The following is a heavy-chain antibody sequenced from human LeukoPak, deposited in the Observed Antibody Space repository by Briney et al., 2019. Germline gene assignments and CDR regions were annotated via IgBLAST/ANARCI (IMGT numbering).Heavy chain of an antibody. CDR1: GYTFDTYG. J-gene: IGHJ4*02. V-gene: IGHV1-18*01. D-gene: IGHD3-9*01. CDR3: ARAPYDILTGYGDDH. Sequence: AASVKVSCKASGYTFDTYGISWVRQAPGQGLEWMGWISANNGNTIYAQTVQGRVTMTTDTSTSTAYMELRSLTSDDAAVYYCARAPYDILTGYGDDHWGQGTLVTVSS. CDR2: ISANNGNT.